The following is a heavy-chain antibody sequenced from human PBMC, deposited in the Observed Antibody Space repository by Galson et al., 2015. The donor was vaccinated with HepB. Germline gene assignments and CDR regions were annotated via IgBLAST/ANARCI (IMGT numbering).Heavy chain of an antibody. CDR2: ISNSGSII. Sequence: SLRLSCAASGFPFSDYYMCWVRQPPGKGLGWVSDISNSGSIIHFADSVRGRFTISRDNARNSLYLQMFSLTADDTAVYYCVRDHHFASADGLDSWGQGTLVTVSS. CDR1: GFPFSDYY. D-gene: IGHD6-13*01. J-gene: IGHJ4*02. V-gene: IGHV3-11*01. CDR3: VRDHHFASADGLDS.